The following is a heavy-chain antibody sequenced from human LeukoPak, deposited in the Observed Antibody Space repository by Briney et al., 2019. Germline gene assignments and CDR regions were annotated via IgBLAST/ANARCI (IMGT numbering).Heavy chain of an antibody. D-gene: IGHD3-10*01. CDR1: GYTFTSYG. CDR2: ISAYNGNT. J-gene: IGHJ4*02. V-gene: IGHV1-18*04. Sequence: ASVKVSCKASGYTFTSYGISWVRQAPRQGLEWMGWISAYNGNTNYAQKLQGRVTMTTDTSTSTAYMELRSLRSDDTAVYYCARRLLWFGELGEDYWGRGTLVTVSS. CDR3: ARRLLWFGELGEDY.